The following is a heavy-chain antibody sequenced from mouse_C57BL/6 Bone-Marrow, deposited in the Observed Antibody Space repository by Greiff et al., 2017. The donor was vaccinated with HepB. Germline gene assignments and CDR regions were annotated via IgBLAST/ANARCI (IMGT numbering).Heavy chain of an antibody. CDR2: ISDGGSYT. Sequence: EVMLVESGGGLVKPGGSLKLSCAASGFTFSSYAMSWVRQTPEKRLEWVATISDGGSYTYYPDNVKGRFTISRDNAKNNLYLQMSHLKSEDTAMYYCARDYPYYAMDYWGQGTSVTVS. CDR1: GFTFSSYA. V-gene: IGHV5-4*01. J-gene: IGHJ4*01. CDR3: ARDYPYYAMDY.